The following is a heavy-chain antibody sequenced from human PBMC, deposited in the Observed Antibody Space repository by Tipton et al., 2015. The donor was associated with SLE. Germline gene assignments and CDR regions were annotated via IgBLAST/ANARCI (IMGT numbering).Heavy chain of an antibody. J-gene: IGHJ4*02. D-gene: IGHD3-16*01. CDR3: ARAIGANFFNF. CDR1: GGSISTGNYY. Sequence: TLSLTCTVSGGSISTGNYYWSWIRQPAGKGLEWIGRIYTTGSTNYNPSLKSRVTISVDTSKNQFSLRLTSVTAADTAMYYCARAIGANFFNFWGQGTLVTVSS. CDR2: IYTTGST. V-gene: IGHV4-61*02.